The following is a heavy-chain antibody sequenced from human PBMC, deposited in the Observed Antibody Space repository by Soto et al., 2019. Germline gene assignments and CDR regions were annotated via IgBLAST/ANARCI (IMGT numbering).Heavy chain of an antibody. CDR1: GDSISSNNW. Sequence: TLSLTCDVSGDSISSNNWWTWVRQPPGKGLEWIGEIHHSASTHYNPSLESRVSMSVDKSKNNFSLRLTAVTAADTAVYYCATGNVDSMLEYWGQGTQVTVSS. CDR2: IHHSAST. V-gene: IGHV4-4*02. D-gene: IGHD3-3*01. CDR3: ATGNVDSMLEY. J-gene: IGHJ4*02.